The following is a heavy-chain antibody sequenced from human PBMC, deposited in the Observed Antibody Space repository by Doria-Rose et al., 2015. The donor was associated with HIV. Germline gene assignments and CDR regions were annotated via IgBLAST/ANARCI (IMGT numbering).Heavy chain of an antibody. CDR1: GVSLSSPGMG. CDR2: IFADDER. Sequence: QVTLKESGPVPVKPTETLTLTCTVSGVSLSSPGMGVSWIRQPPGKALEWLANIFADDERSYKTSLKSRLTISRGTSKSQVVLTMTDMDPVDTATYYCARIKSSRWYHKYYFDFWGQGTLVIVPA. J-gene: IGHJ4*02. D-gene: IGHD6-13*01. CDR3: ARIKSSRWYHKYYFDF. V-gene: IGHV2-26*01.